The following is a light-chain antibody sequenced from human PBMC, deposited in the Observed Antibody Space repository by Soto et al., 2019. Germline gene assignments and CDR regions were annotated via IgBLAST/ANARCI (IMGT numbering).Light chain of an antibody. V-gene: IGKV3-20*01. Sequence: EIVLTQSPGTLSLSPGEGATLSCRASPSVSSSSLAWYQHKPGQAPRLLIYGASVRATGIPDRFSGSGSGTDFTLTISRLEPEDFAMYYCQQYGSSPLTFGGGTK. CDR1: PSVSSSS. CDR3: QQYGSSPLT. J-gene: IGKJ4*01. CDR2: GAS.